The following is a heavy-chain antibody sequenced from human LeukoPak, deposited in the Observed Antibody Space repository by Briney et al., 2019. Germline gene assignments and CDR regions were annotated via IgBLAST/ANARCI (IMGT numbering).Heavy chain of an antibody. Sequence: ASVKVSCKVSGYTLTELSMHWVRQAPGKGLEWMGGFDPEDGETICAQKFQGRVTMTEDTSTDTAYMELSSLRSEDTAVYYCATPHVDGYYYDSSGYRHWGQGTLVTVSS. CDR3: ATPHVDGYYYDSSGYRH. V-gene: IGHV1-24*01. D-gene: IGHD3-22*01. CDR2: FDPEDGET. J-gene: IGHJ4*02. CDR1: GYTLTELS.